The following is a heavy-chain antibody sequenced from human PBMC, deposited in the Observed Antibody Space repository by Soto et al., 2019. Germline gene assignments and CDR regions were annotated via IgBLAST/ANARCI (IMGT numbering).Heavy chain of an antibody. Sequence: EVQLVQSGAEVKKPGESLKISCKGSGYTFTTYWIGWVRQMPGKGLEWMGIIFPGDSDTRYSPSFQGQVTISADKSITTAYLQWSSLKASDTAMYYCARRGHYYDNSGFYPKTFDYWGQGTLVTVSS. CDR1: GYTFTTYW. V-gene: IGHV5-51*01. J-gene: IGHJ4*02. CDR3: ARRGHYYDNSGFYPKTFDY. CDR2: IFPGDSDT. D-gene: IGHD3-22*01.